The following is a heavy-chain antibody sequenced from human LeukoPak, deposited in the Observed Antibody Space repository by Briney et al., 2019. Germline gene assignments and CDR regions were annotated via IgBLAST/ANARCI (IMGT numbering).Heavy chain of an antibody. D-gene: IGHD6-13*01. CDR2: IYPDDSNT. CDR3: ARQGAAGKYYYYYMDV. V-gene: IGHV5-51*01. Sequence: GESQKISCKGSGYSFTCYWIGWVRQMPGQGLEWMGIIYPDDSNTIYGPSFQGQVTISADKSINTAYLGWSSLKASDTAIYYCARQGAAGKYYYYYMDVWGKGTTVTVSS. CDR1: GYSFTCYW. J-gene: IGHJ6*03.